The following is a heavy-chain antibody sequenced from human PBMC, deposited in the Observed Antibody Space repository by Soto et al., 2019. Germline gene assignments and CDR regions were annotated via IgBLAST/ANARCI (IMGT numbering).Heavy chain of an antibody. Sequence: ASVKVSCKASGYTFSNYGFSWVRQAPGQGLEWMGWISTYNGNINYAQKLQGRVTMTTDTSTSTAYMELRSLRSDDTAVYYCARDRVTTSGYYDCSGYSYWGQGTLVTVSP. CDR2: ISTYNGNI. J-gene: IGHJ4*02. CDR1: GYTFSNYG. V-gene: IGHV1-18*01. CDR3: ARDRVTTSGYYDCSGYSY. D-gene: IGHD3-22*01.